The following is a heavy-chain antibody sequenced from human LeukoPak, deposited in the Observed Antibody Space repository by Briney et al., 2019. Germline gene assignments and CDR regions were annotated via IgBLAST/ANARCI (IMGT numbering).Heavy chain of an antibody. D-gene: IGHD2-2*01. CDR1: GGSFSGYY. CDR2: ISSSGSTI. V-gene: IGHV3-11*01. J-gene: IGHJ4*02. CDR3: ARLQSGGIVVVYWYFDY. Sequence: LSLTCAVYGGSFSGYYWSWIRQAPGEGLEWVSYISSSGSTIYYADSVKGRFTISRDNAKNSLYLQMNSLRAEDTAVYYCARLQSGGIVVVYWYFDYWGQGTLVTVSS.